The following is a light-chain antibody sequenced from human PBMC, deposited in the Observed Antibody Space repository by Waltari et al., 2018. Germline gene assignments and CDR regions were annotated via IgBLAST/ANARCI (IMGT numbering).Light chain of an antibody. CDR2: GAS. Sequence: EIVLTQSPGTLSLSPGERATLSCRASQSVSRALAWYQQKPGQAPRLLIYGASSRATGIPDKFSGSESGTDFSLTISRLEPEDFAVDFCQHYVRLPATFGQGTKVEIK. CDR1: QSVSRA. V-gene: IGKV3-20*01. CDR3: QHYVRLPAT. J-gene: IGKJ1*01.